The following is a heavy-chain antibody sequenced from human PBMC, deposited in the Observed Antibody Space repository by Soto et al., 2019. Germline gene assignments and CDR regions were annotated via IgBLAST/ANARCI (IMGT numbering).Heavy chain of an antibody. D-gene: IGHD3-3*01. Sequence: EVQLVESGGGLVQPGGSLRLSCAASGFTFSSYSMNWVRQAPGKGLEWVSYISSSSSTIYYADSVKGRFTISRDNAKNSLYLQMNSLGDEDTAVYYCARENGDFWSGYYKGEIDYWGQGTLVTVSS. CDR3: ARENGDFWSGYYKGEIDY. J-gene: IGHJ4*02. CDR2: ISSSSSTI. CDR1: GFTFSSYS. V-gene: IGHV3-48*02.